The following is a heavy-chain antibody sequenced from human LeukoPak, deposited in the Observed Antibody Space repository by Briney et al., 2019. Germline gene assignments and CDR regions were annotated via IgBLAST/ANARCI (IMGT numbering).Heavy chain of an antibody. Sequence: ASVKVSCKASGGTFSSYAISWVRQAPGQGLEWMGRIIPILGIANYAQKFQGRVTITADKSTSTAYMELSSLRSEDTAVYYCARRTPQGGGYSGYDSYAFDIWGQGTMVTVSS. V-gene: IGHV1-69*04. D-gene: IGHD5-12*01. CDR1: GGTFSSYA. J-gene: IGHJ3*02. CDR3: ARRTPQGGGYSGYDSYAFDI. CDR2: IIPILGIA.